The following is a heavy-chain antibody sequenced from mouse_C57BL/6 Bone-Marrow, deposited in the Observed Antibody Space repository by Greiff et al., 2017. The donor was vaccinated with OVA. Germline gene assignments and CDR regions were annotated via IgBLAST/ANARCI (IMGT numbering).Heavy chain of an antibody. CDR1: GFSLTSYG. V-gene: IGHV2-2*01. J-gene: IGHJ3*01. Sequence: QVQLQQSGPGLVQPSQSLSITCTVSGFSLTSYGVHWVRQSPGKGLEWLGVIWSGGSTDYNAAFISRLSISKDNSKSQVFFKMNSLQADDTAIYYCARRDSNYPWFAYWGQGTLVTVSA. D-gene: IGHD2-5*01. CDR3: ARRDSNYPWFAY. CDR2: IWSGGST.